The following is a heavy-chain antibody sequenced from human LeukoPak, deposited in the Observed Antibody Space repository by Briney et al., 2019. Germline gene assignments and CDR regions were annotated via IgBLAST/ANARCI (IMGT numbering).Heavy chain of an antibody. D-gene: IGHD1-26*01. CDR1: GFTFSSYA. CDR3: VWGASYEPVNLDY. CDR2: IYSGGST. J-gene: IGHJ4*02. V-gene: IGHV3-53*01. Sequence: GGSLRLSCAASGFTFSSYAMSWVRQAPGKGLEWVSVIYSGGSTYYADSVKGRFTISRDNSKNTLYLQMNSLRAEDTAVYYCVWGASYEPVNLDYWGQGTLVTVSS.